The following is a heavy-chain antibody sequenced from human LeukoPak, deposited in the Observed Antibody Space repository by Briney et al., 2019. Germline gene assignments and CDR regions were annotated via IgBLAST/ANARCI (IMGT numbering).Heavy chain of an antibody. D-gene: IGHD6-25*01. CDR2: ISNGGTTT. CDR3: ASEPRLLDH. Sequence: GGSLRLSCAASGFTFSVNYMSWIRQAPGKGLEWVSYISNGGTTTKYADSVEGRFTISRDNAKNFLYLQMNSLRAEDTAVYFCASEPRLLDHWGQGTLVTVSS. J-gene: IGHJ4*02. V-gene: IGHV3-11*04. CDR1: GFTFSVNY.